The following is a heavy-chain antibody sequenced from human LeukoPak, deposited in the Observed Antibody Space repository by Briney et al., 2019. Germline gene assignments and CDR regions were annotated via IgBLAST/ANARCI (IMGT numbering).Heavy chain of an antibody. CDR1: GFTFRTYW. J-gene: IGHJ4*02. CDR3: VRDNYGVDY. Sequence: GGSLRLSCVASGFTFRTYWMQWVRQAPGEGLVWVSHTNSDGTDTTYADAVKGRFITSRDNTKNTLYLQMNSLRAEDTAVYYCVRDNYGVDYWGQGTLVTVSS. CDR2: TNSDGTDT. D-gene: IGHD4-17*01. V-gene: IGHV3-74*03.